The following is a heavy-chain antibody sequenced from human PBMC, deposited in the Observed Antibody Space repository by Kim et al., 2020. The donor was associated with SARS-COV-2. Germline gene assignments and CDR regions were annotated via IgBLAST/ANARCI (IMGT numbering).Heavy chain of an antibody. D-gene: IGHD3-22*01. Sequence: SVKVSCKASGGTFSSYAISWVRQAPGQGLEWMGGIIPIFGTANYAQKFQGRVTITADESTSTAYMELSSLRSEDTAVYYCARAAYYDSSGYYYAGLDYWGQGTLVTVSS. V-gene: IGHV1-69*13. CDR1: GGTFSSYA. CDR3: ARAAYYDSSGYYYAGLDY. CDR2: IIPIFGTA. J-gene: IGHJ4*02.